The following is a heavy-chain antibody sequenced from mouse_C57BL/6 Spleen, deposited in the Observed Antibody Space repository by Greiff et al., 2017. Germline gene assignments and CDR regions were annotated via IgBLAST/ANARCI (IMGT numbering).Heavy chain of an antibody. CDR2: ISDGGSYT. CDR1: GFTFSSYA. V-gene: IGHV5-4*01. D-gene: IGHD1-1*01. J-gene: IGHJ1*03. CDR3: ARDRGGNYGYFDV. Sequence: EVQLVESGAGLVKPGGSLKLSCAASGFTFSSYAMSWVRQTPEKRLEWVGTISDGGSYTYYPDNVKGRFTISRNNAKNNRYLQMSLMKSEDTAMYYCARDRGGNYGYFDVWGTGTTVTVSS.